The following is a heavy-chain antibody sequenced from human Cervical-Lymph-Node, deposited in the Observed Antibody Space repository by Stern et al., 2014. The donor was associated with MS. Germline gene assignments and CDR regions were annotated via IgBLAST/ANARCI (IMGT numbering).Heavy chain of an antibody. V-gene: IGHV7-4-1*02. Sequence: VQLVESGSELKKPGASVKVSCKASGYTFTNYPINWVRQAPGQGLEWMGWINTNTGNSTYAQGFTGRFVFSLDTSVSTAYLQISSLKAEDTAVYYCAREFVDTAMVARSDYFDCWGQGTLVTVSS. CDR1: GYTFTNYP. CDR3: AREFVDTAMVARSDYFDC. J-gene: IGHJ4*02. D-gene: IGHD5-18*01. CDR2: INTNTGNS.